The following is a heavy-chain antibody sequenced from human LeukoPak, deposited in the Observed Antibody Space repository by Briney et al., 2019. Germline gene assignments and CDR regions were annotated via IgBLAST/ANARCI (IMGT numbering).Heavy chain of an antibody. CDR1: GGSISSGDYY. J-gene: IGHJ4*02. CDR2: IYYSGST. CDR3: ASGSGYYYYFDY. Sequence: SQTLSLTCTVSGGSISSGDYYWSWIRQPPGKGLEWIGYIYYSGSTNYNPSLKSRVTISVDTSKNQFSLKLSSVTAADTAVYYCASGSGYYYYFDYWGQGTLVTVSP. V-gene: IGHV4-30-4*01. D-gene: IGHD3-3*01.